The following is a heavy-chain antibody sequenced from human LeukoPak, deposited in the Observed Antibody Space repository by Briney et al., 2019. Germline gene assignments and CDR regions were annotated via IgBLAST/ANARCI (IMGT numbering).Heavy chain of an antibody. CDR2: INHSGST. CDR1: GGSFSGYY. J-gene: IGHJ6*03. Sequence: PSETLSLTCAVYGGSFSGYYWSWIRQPPGKGLEWIGEINHSGSTNYNPSLKSRVTISVDTSKNQFSLKLSSVTAADTAVYYCARGGGYYYMDVWGKGTTVTVSS. V-gene: IGHV4-34*01. CDR3: ARGGGYYYMDV.